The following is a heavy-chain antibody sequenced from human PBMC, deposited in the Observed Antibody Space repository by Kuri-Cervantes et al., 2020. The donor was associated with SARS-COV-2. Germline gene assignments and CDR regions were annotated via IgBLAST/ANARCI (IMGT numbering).Heavy chain of an antibody. CDR2: IYYSGST. CDR1: GGSISSYY. J-gene: IGHJ4*02. CDR3: ARGRRYSLPGGLDY. V-gene: IGHV4-59*01. Sequence: SETLSLTCTVSGGSISSYYWSWIRQPSGKGLEWIGYIYYSGSTNYNPSLKSRVTISVDTSKNQFSLKLSSVTAADTAVYYCARGRRYSLPGGLDYWGQGTLVTVSS. D-gene: IGHD3-9*01.